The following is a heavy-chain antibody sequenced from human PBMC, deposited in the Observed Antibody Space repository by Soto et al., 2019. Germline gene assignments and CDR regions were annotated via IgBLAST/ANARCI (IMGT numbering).Heavy chain of an antibody. CDR2: ISYDGSNK. Sequence: QVQLVESGGGVVQPGRSLRLSCAASGFTFSSYAMHWVRQAPGKGLEWVAVISYDGSNKYYADSVKGRFTISRDNSKKTLYLQMNSLRAEDTAVYYCARGTIRIAAAGLDFDYWGQGTLVTVSS. J-gene: IGHJ4*02. D-gene: IGHD6-13*01. V-gene: IGHV3-30-3*01. CDR3: ARGTIRIAAAGLDFDY. CDR1: GFTFSSYA.